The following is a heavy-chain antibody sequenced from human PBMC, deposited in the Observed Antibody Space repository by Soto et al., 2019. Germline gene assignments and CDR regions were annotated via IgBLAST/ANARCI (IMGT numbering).Heavy chain of an antibody. J-gene: IGHJ6*03. CDR2: ISAYNGNT. CDR1: GYTFTSYG. CDR3: ARAREDDNVLRFLEWLPEYYYYYYYMDV. Sequence: ASVKVSCKASGYTFTSYGISWVRQAPGQGLEWMGWISAYNGNTGYAQKFQGRVTMTRNTSISTAYMELSSLRSEDTAVYYCARAREDDNVLRFLEWLPEYYYYYYYMDVWGKGTTVTVSS. V-gene: IGHV1-8*02. D-gene: IGHD3-3*01.